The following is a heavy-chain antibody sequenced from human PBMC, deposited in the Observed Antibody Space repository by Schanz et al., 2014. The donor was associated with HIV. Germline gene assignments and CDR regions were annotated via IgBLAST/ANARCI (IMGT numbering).Heavy chain of an antibody. CDR1: GGTFSSYA. V-gene: IGHV1-18*01. CDR3: AREGTAARQFYYYGMDV. J-gene: IGHJ6*02. D-gene: IGHD6-6*01. CDR2: ISAYNGNT. Sequence: QVQLVQSGAEVKKPGASVKVSCKASGGTFSSYAISWVRQAPGQGLEWMGWISAYNGNTNYAQKLQGRVTMTRYTSISPAYMELSRLRSDDTAVYYCAREGTAARQFYYYGMDVWGQGTTVTVSS.